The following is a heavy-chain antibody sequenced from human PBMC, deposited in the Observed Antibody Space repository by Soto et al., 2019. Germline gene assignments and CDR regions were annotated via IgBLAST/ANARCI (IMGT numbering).Heavy chain of an antibody. CDR3: ATVHCTNGVCLLPYYFDY. CDR1: GYSFISHY. D-gene: IGHD2-8*01. CDR2: INPSGGSA. V-gene: IGHV1-46*01. Sequence: ASVKVSCKASGYSFISHYIHWVRQAPGQGLEWMGFINPSGGSATLAQKFQGRVTMTRDTSTSTVYMELTILRSEDTAVYYCATVHCTNGVCLLPYYFDYWGQGALVTVSS. J-gene: IGHJ4*02.